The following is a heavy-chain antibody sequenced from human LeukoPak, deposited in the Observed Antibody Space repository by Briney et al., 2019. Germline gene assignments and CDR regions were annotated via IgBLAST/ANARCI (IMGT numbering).Heavy chain of an antibody. Sequence: GGSLRLSCAASGFTFSSYSMNWVRQAPGKGLEWVSYISGSSPIMSSSRSTIYYADSVKGRFTISRDNAKNSLYLQMNSLRAEDTAVYYCARFRTAMQLWKGYYFDYWGQGTLVTVSS. CDR3: ARFRTAMQLWKGYYFDY. CDR1: GFTFSSYS. J-gene: IGHJ4*02. CDR2: ISGSSPIMSSSRSTI. V-gene: IGHV3-48*01. D-gene: IGHD5-18*01.